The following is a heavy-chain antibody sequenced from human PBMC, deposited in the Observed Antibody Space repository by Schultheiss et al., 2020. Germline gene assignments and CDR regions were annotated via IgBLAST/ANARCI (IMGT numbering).Heavy chain of an antibody. Sequence: SETLSLTCTVSGVSISSDCFYWNWIRQPAGKGPEWIGRISPSGNTNYHPSLKSRVTISMDTSKNQFSLNLSSLTAADTTVYYCARERLIRIPAGLTYYYYGVEVWGLGTTVTVSS. D-gene: IGHD2-2*01. CDR3: ARERLIRIPAGLTYYYYGVEV. V-gene: IGHV4-61*02. CDR2: ISPSGNT. CDR1: GVSISSDCFY. J-gene: IGHJ6*02.